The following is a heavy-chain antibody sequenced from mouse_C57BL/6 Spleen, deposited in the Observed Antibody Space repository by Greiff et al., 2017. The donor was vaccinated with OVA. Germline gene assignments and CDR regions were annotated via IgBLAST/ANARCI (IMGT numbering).Heavy chain of an antibody. CDR3: ARIYGSSMSFDY. Sequence: QVQLQQSGPELVKPGASVKISCKASGYAFTSSWMNWVKQRPGKGLEWIGRIYPGDGDTIYNGKFKGKATLTADKSSSTAYMQLSSLTSEDSAVYFCARIYGSSMSFDYWGQGTTLTVSS. CDR2: IYPGDGDT. D-gene: IGHD1-1*01. V-gene: IGHV1-82*01. J-gene: IGHJ2*01. CDR1: GYAFTSSW.